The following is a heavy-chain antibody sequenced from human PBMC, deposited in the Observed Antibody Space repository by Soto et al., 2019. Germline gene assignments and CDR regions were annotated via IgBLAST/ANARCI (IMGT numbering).Heavy chain of an antibody. D-gene: IGHD6-13*01. J-gene: IGHJ4*02. CDR3: APAAAGTNHVDY. CDR2: INPNSGGT. V-gene: IGHV1-2*02. CDR1: GYTFTGYY. Sequence: ASVKVSCKASGYTFTGYYMHWVRQAPGQGLEWMGWINPNSGGTNYAQKFQGRVTMTRDTSISTAYMELSRLRSDDTAVYYCAPAAAGTNHVDYWGQGTLVTVSS.